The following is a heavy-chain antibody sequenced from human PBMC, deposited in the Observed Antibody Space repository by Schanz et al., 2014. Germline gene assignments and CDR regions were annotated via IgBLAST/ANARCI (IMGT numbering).Heavy chain of an antibody. CDR3: ARDAVTSVLTPGFYY. D-gene: IGHD4-17*01. V-gene: IGHV3-48*01. CDR2: ISSSSSTI. J-gene: IGHJ4*02. Sequence: EVQLLESGGGLVQPGGSLRLSCAASEFSFSSFGMNWVRQAPGKGLEWVSYISSSSSTIYYADSVKGRFTISRDNAKNSLYLRMNSLRAEDTAVYYCARDAVTSVLTPGFYYWGQGTLVTVSS. CDR1: EFSFSSFG.